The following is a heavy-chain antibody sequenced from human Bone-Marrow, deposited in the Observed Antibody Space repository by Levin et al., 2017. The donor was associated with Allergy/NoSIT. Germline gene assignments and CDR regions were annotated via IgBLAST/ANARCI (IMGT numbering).Heavy chain of an antibody. J-gene: IGHJ2*01. CDR3: ARGFSYDWHFDL. Sequence: GESLKISCEGSGYSFTTYWIAWVRQMPGKGLEWMGIIYPGDSDTRYSPSFQGQVTISVDKSISTAYLLWNSLKASDTAMYYCARGFSYDWHFDLWGRGTLVTVSS. V-gene: IGHV5-51*01. CDR2: IYPGDSDT. CDR1: GYSFTTYW. D-gene: IGHD5-18*01.